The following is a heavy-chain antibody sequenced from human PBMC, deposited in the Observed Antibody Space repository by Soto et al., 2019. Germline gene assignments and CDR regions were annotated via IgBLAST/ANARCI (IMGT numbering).Heavy chain of an antibody. CDR2: VYYTGIA. CDR1: GGSLTSYY. CDR3: ARRIVSTEPFAY. J-gene: IGHJ4*02. D-gene: IGHD5-12*01. V-gene: IGHV4-59*08. Sequence: PSETLSLTCTVSGGSLTSYYWSWIRQPPGKGLEWIGFVYYTGIARYNPSLKSRVTISVDTSKNQFSLKLTSVTAADTAIYYCARRIVSTEPFAYWAQGTLVPVSS.